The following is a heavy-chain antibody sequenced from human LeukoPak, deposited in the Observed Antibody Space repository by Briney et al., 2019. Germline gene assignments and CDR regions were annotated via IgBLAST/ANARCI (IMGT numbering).Heavy chain of an antibody. CDR1: GFTFSSYA. Sequence: GGSLRLSCSASGFTFSSYAMHWVREAPGKGMDYVSAIRSNGGSTYYADSVKGRFTISRDNSKNTLYLQMSSLRAEDTAVYYCVKDHCSSTSCYAPAQFDPWGQGTLVTVSS. V-gene: IGHV3-64D*09. CDR2: IRSNGGST. CDR3: VKDHCSSTSCYAPAQFDP. J-gene: IGHJ5*02. D-gene: IGHD2-2*01.